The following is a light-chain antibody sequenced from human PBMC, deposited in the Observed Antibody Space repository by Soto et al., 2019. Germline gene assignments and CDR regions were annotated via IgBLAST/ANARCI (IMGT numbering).Light chain of an antibody. CDR3: QQHNGYAPIT. V-gene: IGKV1-5*01. CDR1: QSISGW. CDR2: DAS. Sequence: DIQMTQSPSTLSASVGDRVTITCRASQSISGWLAWYQQKPGKAPKLLIYDASTLETGVPSRFSGSGSGTEFTLTISRLQSDDFAAYYCQQHNGYAPITFGQGTRLEN. J-gene: IGKJ5*01.